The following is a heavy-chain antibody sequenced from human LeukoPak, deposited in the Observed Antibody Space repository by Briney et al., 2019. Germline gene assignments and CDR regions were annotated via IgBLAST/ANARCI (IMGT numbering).Heavy chain of an antibody. CDR3: ARPPWSEWFGELLEWFDP. J-gene: IGHJ5*02. D-gene: IGHD3-10*01. CDR1: GGSISSSSYY. CDR2: IYYSGST. V-gene: IGHV4-39*01. Sequence: SETLSLTCTVSGGSISSSSYYWGWIRQPPGKGLEWIGSIYYSGSTYYNPSLKSRVTISVDTSKNQFSLKLSPVTAADTAVYYCARPPWSEWFGELLEWFDPWGQGTLVTVSS.